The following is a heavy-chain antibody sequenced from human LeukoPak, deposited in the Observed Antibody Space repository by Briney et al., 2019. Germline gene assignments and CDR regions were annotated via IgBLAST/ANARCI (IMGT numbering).Heavy chain of an antibody. D-gene: IGHD3/OR15-3a*01. CDR2: ISSSSSYI. J-gene: IGHJ5*02. V-gene: IGHV3-21*01. CDR3: ARGIEDSRAQPVSQWFDP. Sequence: RGSLRLSCAASGFTFGNYWMYWVRQAPGKGLEWVSSISSSSSYIYYADSVKGRFTISRDNAKNSLYLQMNSLRVEDTAVYYCARGIEDSRAQPVSQWFDPWGQGTLVTVSS. CDR1: GFTFGNYW.